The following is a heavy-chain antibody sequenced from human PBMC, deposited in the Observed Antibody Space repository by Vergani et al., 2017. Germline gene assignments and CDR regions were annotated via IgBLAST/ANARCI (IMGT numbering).Heavy chain of an antibody. D-gene: IGHD3-10*01. J-gene: IGHJ6*02. V-gene: IGHV3-30-3*01. CDR1: GFTFSSYA. CDR3: ARDTGLWFGELLSYGMDV. Sequence: QVQLVESGGGVVQPGRSLRLSCAASGFTFSSYAMHWVREAPGKGLEWVAVISYDGGKKYYADSVKGRFTISRDNSRNTLYLQMNSLRADDTAVYYCARDTGLWFGELLSYGMDVWGQGTTVTVSS. CDR2: ISYDGGKK.